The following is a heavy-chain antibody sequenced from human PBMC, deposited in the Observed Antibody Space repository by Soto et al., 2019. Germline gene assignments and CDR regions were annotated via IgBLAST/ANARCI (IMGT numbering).Heavy chain of an antibody. CDR1: GFTFSSYA. V-gene: IGHV3-23*01. CDR2: ISGTGSPT. J-gene: IGHJ6*04. CDR3: ARDMSGGTYNYYYGMDV. Sequence: EVQLLASVGGLGHPGGSRRISCAASGFTFSSYAMTWVRQAPGRGLEWVSAISGTGSPTYYADSVKGRFTISRDNSKNTLYLHMNILRDDDTAVYYCARDMSGGTYNYYYGMDVLGEGTTVTVSS. D-gene: IGHD1-26*01.